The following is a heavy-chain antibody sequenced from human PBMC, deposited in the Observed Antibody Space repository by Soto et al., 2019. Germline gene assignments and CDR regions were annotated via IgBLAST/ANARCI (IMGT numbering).Heavy chain of an antibody. CDR2: INWNSGNI. Sequence: EVQVAESGGGSVQPGRSLRLSCEASGFSFDEYAMHWVRQVPGKGLEWVSSINWNSGNIGYADSVRGPFTISRDNAKNSLYLQMNSLRPEDTAFYYCAKGTKYCSSGVCSVFDYWGQGTLVTVSS. V-gene: IGHV3-9*01. J-gene: IGHJ4*02. D-gene: IGHD2-8*01. CDR3: AKGTKYCSSGVCSVFDY. CDR1: GFSFDEYA.